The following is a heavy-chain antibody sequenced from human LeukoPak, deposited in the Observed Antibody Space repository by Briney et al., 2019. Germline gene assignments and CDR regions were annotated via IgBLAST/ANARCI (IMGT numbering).Heavy chain of an antibody. CDR3: ARETYGRYLDY. CDR1: GGSVSSGSYY. J-gene: IGHJ4*02. CDR2: IYYSGST. D-gene: IGHD4-17*01. V-gene: IGHV4-61*01. Sequence: SETLSLTCTVSGGSVSSGSYYWSWIRQPPGKGLEWIGYIYYSGSTNYNPSLKSRVTISVDTSKNQFSLKLSSVTAADTAVYYCARETYGRYLDYWGQGTLVTVSS.